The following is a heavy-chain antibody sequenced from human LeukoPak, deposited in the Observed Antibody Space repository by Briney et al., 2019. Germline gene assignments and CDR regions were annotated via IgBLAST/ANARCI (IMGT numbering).Heavy chain of an antibody. Sequence: GASVKVSCKASGYTFTGYYMHWVRQAPGQGREWRGWINPNSGGTNYAQKFQGRVTMTRDTSISTAYMELSRLRSDDTAVYYCARDRGKRGVFQQQLVGYWGQGTLVTVSS. CDR1: GYTFTGYY. CDR2: INPNSGGT. D-gene: IGHD6-13*01. CDR3: ARDRGKRGVFQQQLVGY. V-gene: IGHV1-2*02. J-gene: IGHJ4*02.